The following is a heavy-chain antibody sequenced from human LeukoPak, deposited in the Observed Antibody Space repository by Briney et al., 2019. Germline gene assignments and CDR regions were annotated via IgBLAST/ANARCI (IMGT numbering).Heavy chain of an antibody. CDR3: AREQYYGMDV. CDR1: GGSISSGGYY. J-gene: IGHJ6*02. V-gene: IGHV4-31*03. CDR2: IYYSGST. Sequence: PSETLSLTCTVSGGSISSGGYYWSWIRQHPGRGLEWIGYIYYSGSTYYNPSLKSRVTISVDTSKNQFSLKLSSVTAADTAVYYCAREQYYGMDVWGQGTTVTVSS.